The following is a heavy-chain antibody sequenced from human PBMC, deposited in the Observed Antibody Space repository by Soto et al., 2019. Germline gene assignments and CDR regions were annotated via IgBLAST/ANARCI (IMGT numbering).Heavy chain of an antibody. Sequence: VASVKVSCKASGGAFRSYTISWVRQAPGQGLEWMGGNTPIFGAANYAQKFEGRVTISADKSTTTAYMELSNLTSEDTAVYYCARDEIAVANRVGMDVWGQGTTVTVSS. CDR2: NTPIFGAA. CDR3: ARDEIAVANRVGMDV. D-gene: IGHD6-19*01. J-gene: IGHJ6*02. CDR1: GGAFRSYT. V-gene: IGHV1-69*06.